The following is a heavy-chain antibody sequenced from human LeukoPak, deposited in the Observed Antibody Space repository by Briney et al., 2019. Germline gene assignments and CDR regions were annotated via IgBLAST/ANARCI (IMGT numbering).Heavy chain of an antibody. CDR2: IRGSSGTT. CDR1: GFTFSNYA. CDR3: AKIAYYYYDSSAYYLDAFDI. D-gene: IGHD3-22*01. Sequence: GGSLRLSCAASGFTFSNYAMSWVRQAPGKGLEWVSAIRGSSGTTYYADSVKGRFTISRVNSKNTLYLQMNSLRADDTAVYFCAKIAYYYYDSSAYYLDAFDIWGQGTMVTVSS. J-gene: IGHJ3*02. V-gene: IGHV3-23*01.